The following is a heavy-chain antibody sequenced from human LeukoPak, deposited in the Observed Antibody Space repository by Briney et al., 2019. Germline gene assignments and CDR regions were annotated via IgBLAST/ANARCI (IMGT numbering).Heavy chain of an antibody. D-gene: IGHD3-10*01. CDR3: ATSGGDYYYYSLDV. V-gene: IGHV1-69*05. CDR2: IIPVLGTT. Sequence: KVSCKASGGTFSRYAISWVRQAPGQGLEWMGGIIPVLGTTNNAQTFQNKVTITTDEATSTTYMELSSLTSEDTAVYYCATSGGDYYYYSLDVWGKGTPVTISS. CDR1: GGTFSRYA. J-gene: IGHJ6*03.